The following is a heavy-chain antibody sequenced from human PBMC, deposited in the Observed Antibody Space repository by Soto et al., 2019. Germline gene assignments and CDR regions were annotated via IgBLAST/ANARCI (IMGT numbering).Heavy chain of an antibody. CDR3: ARDYDDFWSGYYFNY. CDR1: AFTFSSYW. J-gene: IGHJ4*02. Sequence: PGGSLRLSCAASAFTFSSYWMHWVRQAPGKGLVWVSRINSDGSSKTYADSVKGRFTISRDNSKNTLYLQMNSLRAEDTAVYYCARDYDDFWSGYYFNYWGQGTLVTVSS. CDR2: INSDGSSK. V-gene: IGHV3-74*01. D-gene: IGHD3-3*01.